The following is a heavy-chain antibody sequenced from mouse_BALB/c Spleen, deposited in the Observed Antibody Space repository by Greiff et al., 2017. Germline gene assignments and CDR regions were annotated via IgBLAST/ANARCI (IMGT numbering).Heavy chain of an antibody. D-gene: IGHD4-1*01. CDR1: GFTFSSYA. CDR3: ARDPLTGTLFDY. V-gene: IGHV5-6-5*01. J-gene: IGHJ2*01. Sequence: EVQLVESGGGLVKPGGSLKLSCAASGFTFSSYAMSWVRQTPEKRLEWVASISSGGSTYYPDSVKGRFTISRDNARNILYLQMSSLRSEDTAMYYCARDPLTGTLFDYWGQGTTLTVSS. CDR2: ISSGGST.